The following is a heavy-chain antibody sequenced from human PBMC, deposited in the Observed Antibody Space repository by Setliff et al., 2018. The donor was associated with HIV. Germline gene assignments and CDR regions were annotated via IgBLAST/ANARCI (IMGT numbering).Heavy chain of an antibody. CDR3: ARAAHYNGLDV. Sequence: PGGSLRLSCAASGFTFDRFWMHWVRQAPGKGLVWVSRVNRDGSSTTYADSVKGRFTISRDNTKNTVYLQMDSLRAEDTAVYYCARAAHYNGLDVWGQGTTVTVS. D-gene: IGHD3-10*01. V-gene: IGHV3-74*01. CDR1: GFTFDRFW. CDR2: VNRDGSST. J-gene: IGHJ6*02.